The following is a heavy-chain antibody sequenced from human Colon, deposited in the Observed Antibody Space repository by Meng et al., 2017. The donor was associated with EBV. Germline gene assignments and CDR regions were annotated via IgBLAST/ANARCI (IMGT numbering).Heavy chain of an antibody. CDR1: GGSINSSSYS. D-gene: IGHD5-18*01. CDR2: ISYGGST. J-gene: IGHJ4*02. Sequence: LQLEGSGPGMVKPSETLSLPCTVSGGSINSSSYSCAWIRQPPGKGLEWIGGISYGGSTSYNPSLKSRVTISIDTSKNQFSLSLTSVTAADTAIYYCARGIQIWHEIDYWGQGTLVTVSS. CDR3: ARGIQIWHEIDY. V-gene: IGHV4-39*07.